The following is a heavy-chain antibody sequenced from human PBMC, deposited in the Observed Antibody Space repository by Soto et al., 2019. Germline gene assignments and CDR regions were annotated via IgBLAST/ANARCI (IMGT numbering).Heavy chain of an antibody. D-gene: IGHD2-15*01. CDR1: VYTFTNYG. V-gene: IGHV1-58*02. CDR2: ISVGSGNT. CDR3: AADGGGRSVVAAGQSAFDI. Sequence: GASVKVSCKASVYTFTNYGINWVRQAPGQGLEWIGWISVGSGNTNYAQKFQERVTITRDMSTSTAYMELSSLRSEDTAVYYCAADGGGRSVVAAGQSAFDIWGQGTMVTVSS. J-gene: IGHJ3*02.